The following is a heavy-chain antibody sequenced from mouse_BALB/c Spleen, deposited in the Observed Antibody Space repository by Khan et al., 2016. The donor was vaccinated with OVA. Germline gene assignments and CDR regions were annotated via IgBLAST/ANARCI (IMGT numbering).Heavy chain of an antibody. CDR3: ARGYYYGYYVDY. Sequence: EVELVESGPGLVKPSQSLSLTCTVTGYSITSGYAWNWIRQFPGNKLEWMGYIRYSGVTSYTPSLKSRISITRDTSKNQFFLQLNSVTTEDTATYYCARGYYYGYYVDYWGQGTTLTVSS. D-gene: IGHD1-1*01. CDR1: GYSITSGYA. V-gene: IGHV3-2*02. J-gene: IGHJ2*01. CDR2: IRYSGVT.